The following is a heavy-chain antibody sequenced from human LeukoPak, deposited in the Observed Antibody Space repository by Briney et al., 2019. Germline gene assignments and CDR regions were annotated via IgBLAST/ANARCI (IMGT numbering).Heavy chain of an antibody. CDR2: LSHSGSS. J-gene: IGHJ3*02. V-gene: IGHV4-59*02. Sequence: SETLSLTCTVSGGSVSSYYWSWIRRPPGRGLEWIAYLSHSGSSDSNPSLTSRVTTLVDTSKNQFSLKLTSVTAADTAVYYCARARYANAWYAFDTWGHGTMVTVSS. CDR1: GGSVSSYY. CDR3: ARARYANAWYAFDT. D-gene: IGHD2-2*01.